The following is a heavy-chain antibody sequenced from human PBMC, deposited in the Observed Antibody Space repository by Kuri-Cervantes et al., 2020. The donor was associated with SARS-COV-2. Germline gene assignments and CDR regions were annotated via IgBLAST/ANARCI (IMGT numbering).Heavy chain of an antibody. Sequence: GESLKISCKGSGFSFTNYWISWVRQMPGKGLEWMGIIYPGDSDTRYSPSFQGQVTISADKSISTAYLQWSSLKASDTAMYYCARSSTPSVVIATSPLDYWGQGTLVTVSS. CDR3: ARSSTPSVVIATSPLDY. CDR1: GFSFTNYW. V-gene: IGHV5-51*01. D-gene: IGHD2-21*01. J-gene: IGHJ4*02. CDR2: IYPGDSDT.